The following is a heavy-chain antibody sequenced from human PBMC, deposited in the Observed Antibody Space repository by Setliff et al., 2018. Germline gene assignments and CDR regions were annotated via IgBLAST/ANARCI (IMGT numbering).Heavy chain of an antibody. Sequence: GALRLSCAASGFTFRGFAMHWVRQAPGKGLEWVAFIRHDESDIYYTNSVKGRFTVSRDNSKNTLYLQMNGLRADDTGVYYCVRDDADNYDAFDNWGQGTLVTVSS. CDR2: IRHDESDI. CDR3: VRDDADNYDAFDN. V-gene: IGHV3-30*02. D-gene: IGHD3-22*01. J-gene: IGHJ3*02. CDR1: GFTFRGFA.